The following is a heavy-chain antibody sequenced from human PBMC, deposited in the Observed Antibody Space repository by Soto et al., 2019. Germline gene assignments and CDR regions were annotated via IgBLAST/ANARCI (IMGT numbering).Heavy chain of an antibody. CDR2: INHSGST. Sequence: SETLSLTCAVYGGSFSGYYWSWIRQPPGKGLEWIGEINHSGSTNYNPSLKSRATISVDTSKNQFSLKLSSVTAADTAVYYCARKGSSWYNWFDPWGQGTLVTVSS. J-gene: IGHJ5*02. D-gene: IGHD6-13*01. V-gene: IGHV4-34*01. CDR3: ARKGSSWYNWFDP. CDR1: GGSFSGYY.